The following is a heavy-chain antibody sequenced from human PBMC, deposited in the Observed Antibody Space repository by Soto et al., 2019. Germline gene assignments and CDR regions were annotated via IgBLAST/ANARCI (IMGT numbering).Heavy chain of an antibody. V-gene: IGHV3-30-3*01. D-gene: IGHD3-10*01. CDR1: GFTFSSYA. J-gene: IGHJ4*02. CDR3: ARDSELLWFGELLDIDY. CDR2: ISYDGSNK. Sequence: QVQLVESGGGVGQPGRSLRLSCAASGFTFSSYAMHWVRQAPGKGLEWVAVISYDGSNKYYADSVKGRFTISRDNSKNTLYLQMNSLRAEDTAVYYCARDSELLWFGELLDIDYWGQGTLVTVSS.